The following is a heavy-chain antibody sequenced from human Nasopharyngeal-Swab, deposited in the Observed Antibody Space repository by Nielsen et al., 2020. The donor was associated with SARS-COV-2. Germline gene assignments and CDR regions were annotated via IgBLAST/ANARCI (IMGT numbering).Heavy chain of an antibody. V-gene: IGHV4-39*07. J-gene: IGHJ5*02. Sequence: GSLRLSCTVSGGSISSSSYYWGWIRQPPGKGLEWIGSIYYSGSTYYNPSLKSRVTISVDTSKNQFSLKLSSVTAADTAVYYCARVLEVAATRWFDPWGQGTLVTVSS. D-gene: IGHD2-15*01. CDR3: ARVLEVAATRWFDP. CDR2: IYYSGST. CDR1: GGSISSSSYY.